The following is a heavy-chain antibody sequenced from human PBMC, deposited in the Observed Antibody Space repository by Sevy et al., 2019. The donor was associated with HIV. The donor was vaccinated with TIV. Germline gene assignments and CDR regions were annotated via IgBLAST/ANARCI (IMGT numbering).Heavy chain of an antibody. Sequence: GESLKISCAASGFTFSCYGMHWVRQAPGKGLEWVAVIWYDGSNKYYADSVKGRFTISRDDSKNTLYLQMNSLRVEDTAVYYCARDWGQQPDYWGQGTLVTVSS. CDR3: ARDWGQQPDY. CDR1: GFTFSCYG. CDR2: IWYDGSNK. J-gene: IGHJ4*02. V-gene: IGHV3-33*01. D-gene: IGHD6-13*01.